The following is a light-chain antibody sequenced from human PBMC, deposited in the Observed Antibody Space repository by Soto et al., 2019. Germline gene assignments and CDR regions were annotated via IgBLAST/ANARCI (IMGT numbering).Light chain of an antibody. CDR2: GAS. CDR3: QQYNNWWT. CDR1: HSVTTH. V-gene: IGKV3-15*01. J-gene: IGKJ1*01. Sequence: EIVLTQSPDTLSLSPGERATLSCWASHSVTTHLAWFQQKPGQAPRLLIYGASTRATGIPARFSGSGFGTEFTLTISSLQSEDFAVYYCQQYNNWWTFGQGTKVDIK.